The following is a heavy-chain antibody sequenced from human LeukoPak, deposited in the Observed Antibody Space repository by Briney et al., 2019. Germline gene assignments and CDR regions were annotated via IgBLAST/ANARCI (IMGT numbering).Heavy chain of an antibody. Sequence: ASVKVSCKASGGTFSSYAISWVRQAPGQGLEWMGGIIPIFGTANYAQKFQGRVTITADESTSTAYMEPSSLRSEDTAVYYCARSGGGITRSAFDIWGQGTMVTVSS. CDR1: GGTFSSYA. D-gene: IGHD2-15*01. CDR3: ARSGGGITRSAFDI. V-gene: IGHV1-69*13. J-gene: IGHJ3*02. CDR2: IIPIFGTA.